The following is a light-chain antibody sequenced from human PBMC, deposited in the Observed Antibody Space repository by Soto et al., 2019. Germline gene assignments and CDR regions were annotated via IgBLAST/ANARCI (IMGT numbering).Light chain of an antibody. CDR2: EVS. J-gene: IGKJ5*01. CDR1: QSLLHITGETF. V-gene: IGKV2D-29*02. CDR3: MQSTQLPPT. Sequence: DAVMTQTPLSLSVAPGQPASISCKSSQSLLHITGETFLFWYLQKPGQSPQLLIYEVSTRVSGVPDRFSGSGSGTDFTLEISRVETDDVGIYYCMQSTQLPPTFGQGTRLENK.